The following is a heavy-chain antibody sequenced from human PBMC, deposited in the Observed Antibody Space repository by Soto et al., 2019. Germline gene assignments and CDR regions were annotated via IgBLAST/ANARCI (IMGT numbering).Heavy chain of an antibody. V-gene: IGHV4-38-2*01. J-gene: IGHJ4*02. Sequence: SETLSLTCAVSGYSISSGYYWGWIRQPPGKGLEWIESIYHSGSTYYNPSLKSRVTISVDTSKNQFSLKLSSVTAADTAVYYCASALYYYDSSGLILSFDYWGQGTLVTVSS. CDR2: IYHSGST. CDR3: ASALYYYDSSGLILSFDY. D-gene: IGHD3-22*01. CDR1: GYSISSGYY.